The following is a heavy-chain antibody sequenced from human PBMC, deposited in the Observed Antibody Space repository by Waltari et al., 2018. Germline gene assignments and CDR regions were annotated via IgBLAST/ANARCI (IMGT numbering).Heavy chain of an antibody. V-gene: IGHV3-53*01. J-gene: IGHJ4*02. Sequence: EVQLVESGGGVIQPGGSLSLSCAASGFIVSTTYMSWVRQAPGKGLEWVSVIYNDGTKLYADSVKGRFTVSRDNSKNMVHLQMGSLRAEDTAVYYCATDGDGDCSLCLAQWGQGTLVTVSS. CDR3: ATDGDGDCSLCLAQ. CDR1: GFIVSTTY. CDR2: IYNDGTK. D-gene: IGHD2-21*02.